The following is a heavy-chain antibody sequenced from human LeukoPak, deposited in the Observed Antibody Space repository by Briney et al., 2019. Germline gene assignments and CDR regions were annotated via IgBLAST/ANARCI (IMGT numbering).Heavy chain of an antibody. V-gene: IGHV1-2*02. J-gene: IGHJ4*02. CDR1: GYTFTDYF. D-gene: IGHD2-2*01. Sequence: ASVRVSCKASGYTFTDYFVHWVRQAPGQGLEWVGWINPDNGVPKYAQKFQGRVTMTRDTSINTAYMELSSLRSDDTAVYYCARENCSTLSCPNDYWGQGTLVTVSS. CDR3: ARENCSTLSCPNDY. CDR2: INPDNGVP.